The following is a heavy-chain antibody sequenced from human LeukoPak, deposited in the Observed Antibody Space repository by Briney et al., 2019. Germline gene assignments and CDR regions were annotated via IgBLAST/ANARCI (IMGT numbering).Heavy chain of an antibody. CDR1: GGSFSGYY. Sequence: SETLSLTCAVYGGSFSGYYWSWIRQPPGKGLEWIGEINHSGSTNYNPSLKSRVTISVDTSKNQFSLKLSSVTAPDTAVYYCAKSRLTPWGYYFDSWGQGTLVTVSS. CDR2: INHSGST. D-gene: IGHD1-26*01. V-gene: IGHV4-34*01. J-gene: IGHJ4*02. CDR3: AKSRLTPWGYYFDS.